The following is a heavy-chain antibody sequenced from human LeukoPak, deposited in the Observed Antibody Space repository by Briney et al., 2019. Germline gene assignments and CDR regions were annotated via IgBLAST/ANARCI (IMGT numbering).Heavy chain of an antibody. CDR3: VIWGDYDVLTGYYVPDY. V-gene: IGHV3-23*01. D-gene: IGHD3-9*01. J-gene: IGHJ4*02. CDR2: ITGSGTNR. Sequence: GASLRLSCVASGFTFSNYDMSWVRQAPGKGLEWVSAITGSGTNRYYADSLKGRFTTSRDNSKNTVFLQMNSLRHEDTAIYYCVIWGDYDVLTGYYVPDYWGQGTLVTVAS. CDR1: GFTFSNYD.